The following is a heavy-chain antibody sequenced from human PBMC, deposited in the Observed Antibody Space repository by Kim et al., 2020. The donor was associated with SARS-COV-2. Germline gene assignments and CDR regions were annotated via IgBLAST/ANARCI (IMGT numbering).Heavy chain of an antibody. D-gene: IGHD1-26*01. J-gene: IGHJ4*02. Sequence: SETLSLTCAVYGGSFSGYYWSWIRQPPGKGLEWIGEINHSGSTNYNPSLKSRVTISVDTSKNQFSLKLSSVTAADTAVYYCARGGEVGANIPLDYWGQGTLVTVSS. CDR2: INHSGST. CDR1: GGSFSGYY. CDR3: ARGGEVGANIPLDY. V-gene: IGHV4-34*01.